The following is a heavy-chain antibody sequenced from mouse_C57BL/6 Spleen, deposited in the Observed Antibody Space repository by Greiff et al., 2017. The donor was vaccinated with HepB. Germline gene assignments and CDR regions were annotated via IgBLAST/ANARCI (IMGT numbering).Heavy chain of an antibody. CDR2: INPNNGGT. CDR1: GYTFTDYY. Sequence: EVQLQQSGPELVKPGASVKISCKASGYTFTDYYMNWVKQSHGKSLEWIGDINPNNGGTSYNQKFKGNSTLTVDKSSSTAYMELRSLTSEDSAVYYCARTLFAYWGQGTLVTVSA. V-gene: IGHV1-26*01. J-gene: IGHJ3*01. CDR3: ARTLFAY.